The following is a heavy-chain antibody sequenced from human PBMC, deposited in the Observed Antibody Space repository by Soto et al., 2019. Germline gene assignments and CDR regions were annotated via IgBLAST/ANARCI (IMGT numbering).Heavy chain of an antibody. CDR3: TTDVEQLAFYYYYYGMDV. CDR2: IKSKTDGGTT. Sequence: VGSLRLSCAASGFTFSNAWMSWVRQAPGKGLEWVGRIKSKTDGGTTDYAAPVKGRFTISRDDSKNTLYLQMNSLKTEDTAVYYCTTDVEQLAFYYYYYGMDVWGQGTTVTVSS. V-gene: IGHV3-15*01. CDR1: GFTFSNAW. J-gene: IGHJ6*02. D-gene: IGHD6-6*01.